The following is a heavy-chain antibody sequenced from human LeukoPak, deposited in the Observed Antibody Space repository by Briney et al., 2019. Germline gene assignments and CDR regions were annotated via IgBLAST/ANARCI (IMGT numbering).Heavy chain of an antibody. CDR2: ISSSSSTI. J-gene: IGHJ4*02. CDR1: GFTFSEYY. Sequence: PGGSLRLSCAASGFTFSEYYMSWVRQAPGKRLEWLSYISSSSSTIYYGGSVKGRFTVSRDNAKNLLYLQMNSLRAEDTAVYFCARDSYSKNDYWGQGTLVTVSS. V-gene: IGHV3-11*04. D-gene: IGHD4-11*01. CDR3: ARDSYSKNDY.